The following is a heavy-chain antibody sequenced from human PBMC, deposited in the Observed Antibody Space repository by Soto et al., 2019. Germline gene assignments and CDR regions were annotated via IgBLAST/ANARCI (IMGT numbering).Heavy chain of an antibody. Sequence: QVHLVESGGGVVQPGGSLRLSCAASGFTFSNDGMHWVRQAPGKGLEWVAVISSDGSERYYGDSVKGRFTISRDNSKNTLFLQMNSLRPEDTAVYYCARESMWAPDYWGQGTLVAVSS. CDR2: ISSDGSER. CDR3: ARESMWAPDY. V-gene: IGHV3-30-3*01. D-gene: IGHD1-26*01. CDR1: GFTFSNDG. J-gene: IGHJ4*02.